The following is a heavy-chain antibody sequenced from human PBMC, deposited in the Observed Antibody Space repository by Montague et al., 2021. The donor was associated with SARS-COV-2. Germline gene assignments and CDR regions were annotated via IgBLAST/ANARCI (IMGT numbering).Heavy chain of an antibody. CDR1: GGSFSGYY. D-gene: IGHD3-10*01. CDR3: ARGGTYHYGMHV. CDR2: INQSGRA. V-gene: IGHV4-34*01. Sequence: SETLSLTCAVYGGSFSGYYWSWIRQPPEKGLEWIGEINQSGRANNNPSLKSRVIISVDTSKNQFSLKLSSVTAADTAVYYCARGGTYHYGMHVWGQGTTVAVSS. J-gene: IGHJ6*02.